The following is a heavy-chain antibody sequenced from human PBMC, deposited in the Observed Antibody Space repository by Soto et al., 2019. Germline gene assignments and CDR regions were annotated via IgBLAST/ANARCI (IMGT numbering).Heavy chain of an antibody. D-gene: IGHD2-15*01. J-gene: IGHJ4*02. V-gene: IGHV4-34*01. CDR3: ARVSDCSGGSCYVRRAGRLDY. Sequence: QVQLQQWGAGLLKPSETLSLTCAVYGGSFSGYYWNWIRQPPGKGLEWIGEINHSGSTNYNPSLKSRVTISVDTSKNQFSLKLSSVTAADTAVYYCARVSDCSGGSCYVRRAGRLDYWGQGTLVTVSS. CDR1: GGSFSGYY. CDR2: INHSGST.